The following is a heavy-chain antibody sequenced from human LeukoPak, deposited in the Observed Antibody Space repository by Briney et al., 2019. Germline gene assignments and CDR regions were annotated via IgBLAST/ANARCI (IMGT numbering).Heavy chain of an antibody. Sequence: GSLRLSCAASGFTFSSYAMTWVRQAPGKGLEWVAGISGGGTKTYYADSEKGRFTISRDNSKNRLYLLMNSLRAEDTAVYYCAKERLHCSTTYCYMTNFDYWGQGTLVTVSS. CDR2: ISGGGTKT. J-gene: IGHJ4*02. D-gene: IGHD2-2*01. CDR1: GFTFSSYA. CDR3: AKERLHCSTTYCYMTNFDY. V-gene: IGHV3-23*01.